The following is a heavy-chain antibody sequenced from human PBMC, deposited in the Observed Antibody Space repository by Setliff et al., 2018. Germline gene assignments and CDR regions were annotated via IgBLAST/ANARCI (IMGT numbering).Heavy chain of an antibody. CDR2: IIPMFGT. Sequence: AASVKVSCKASGGTFSSYVISWVREAPGQGLEWMGGIIPMFGTNYAQKFQGRVTITADESTSTAYMELSSLGSEDTAVYYCAGGQPLVRKYYYYMDVWDKGTTVTVSS. J-gene: IGHJ6*03. CDR3: AGGQPLVRKYYYYMDV. V-gene: IGHV1-69*13. D-gene: IGHD3-10*01. CDR1: GGTFSSYV.